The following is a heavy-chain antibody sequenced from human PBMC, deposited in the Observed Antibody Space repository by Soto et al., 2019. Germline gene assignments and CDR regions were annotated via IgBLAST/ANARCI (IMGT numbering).Heavy chain of an antibody. J-gene: IGHJ4*02. CDR2: IWYDGSNK. V-gene: IGHV3-33*01. D-gene: IGHD3-10*01. CDR1: GFTFSSYG. CDR3: VGRGNQNGGDY. Sequence: QVQLVESGGGVVQPGRSLRLSCAASGFTFSSYGMHWVRQAPGKGLEWVASIWYDGSNKYYADSVKGRFSISRDNSKNTLFLQMNSLRAEDTAVYYCVGRGNQNGGDYWGQGSQVTVSS.